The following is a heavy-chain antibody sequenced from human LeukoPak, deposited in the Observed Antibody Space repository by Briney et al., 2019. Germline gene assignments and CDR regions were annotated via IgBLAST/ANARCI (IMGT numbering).Heavy chain of an antibody. J-gene: IGHJ6*03. V-gene: IGHV4-39*01. Sequence: SETLSLTCTVSGGSISSSSYYWGWIRQPPGKGLEWIGSIYYSGSTYYNPSLKSRVTISVDTSKNQFSLKLSSVTAADTAVYYCAVVPAAGYYYMDVWGKGTTVTVSS. CDR1: GGSISSSSYY. CDR3: AVVPAAGYYYMDV. CDR2: IYYSGST. D-gene: IGHD2-2*01.